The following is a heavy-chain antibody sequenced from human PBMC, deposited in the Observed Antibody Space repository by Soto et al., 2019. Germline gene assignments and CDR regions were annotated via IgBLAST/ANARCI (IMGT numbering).Heavy chain of an antibody. D-gene: IGHD5-12*01. CDR2: IYPGDSDT. Sequence: GDDRKNPWRGSGVTLRRSEHGVCRLLPAKGLEWMGIIYPGDSDTRYSPSFQGQVTISADKSISAAYLQWSSLKASDTAMYYCSITCVRGSYYYQMSVWGKGTTVPGS. J-gene: IGHJ6*03. CDR1: GVTLRRSE. CDR3: SITCVRGSYYYQMSV. V-gene: IGHV5-51*01.